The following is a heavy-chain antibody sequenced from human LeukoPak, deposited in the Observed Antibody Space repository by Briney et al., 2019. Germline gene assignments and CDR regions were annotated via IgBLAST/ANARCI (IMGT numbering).Heavy chain of an antibody. CDR3: AIAYYSSSLDY. D-gene: IGHD6-13*01. CDR2: ISGSGGST. V-gene: IGHV3-23*01. CDR1: GFTFSSYT. J-gene: IGHJ4*02. Sequence: GGSLRLSCAASGFTFSSYTVNWIRQAPGKGLEWVSAISGSGGSTYYADSVKGRFTISRDNSKNTLYLQMNSLRAEDTAVYYCAIAYYSSSLDYWGQGTLVTVSS.